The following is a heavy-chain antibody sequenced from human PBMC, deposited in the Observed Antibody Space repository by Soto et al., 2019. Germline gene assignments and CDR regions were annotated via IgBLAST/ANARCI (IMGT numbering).Heavy chain of an antibody. CDR3: ATESPYGSGRGDY. D-gene: IGHD3-10*01. V-gene: IGHV3-66*01. CDR1: GLTVINNY. CDR2: IYSGEGT. Sequence: EVQLVESGGALVQRGGSLRLSCAASGLTVINNYMTWIRQTPGKGLERVSVIYSGEGTYYADSVEGRFTISRTISKNTLYLQMTSLKAEDTAVYYCATESPYGSGRGDYWGQGTLVTVSS. J-gene: IGHJ4*02.